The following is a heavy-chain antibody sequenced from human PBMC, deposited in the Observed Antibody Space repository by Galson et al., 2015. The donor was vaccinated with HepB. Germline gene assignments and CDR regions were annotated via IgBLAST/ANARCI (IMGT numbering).Heavy chain of an antibody. D-gene: IGHD5-24*01. CDR3: ARSAGLRWLPNCYYYSMDV. J-gene: IGHJ6*03. Sequence: SVKVSCKASGGTFSSYAISWVRQAPGQGLEWMGGIIPIFGTANYAQKFQGRVTITADESTSTAYMELSSLRSEDTAVYYCARSAGLRWLPNCYYYSMDVWGKGATVSIYS. CDR1: GGTFSSYA. CDR2: IIPIFGTA. V-gene: IGHV1-69*13.